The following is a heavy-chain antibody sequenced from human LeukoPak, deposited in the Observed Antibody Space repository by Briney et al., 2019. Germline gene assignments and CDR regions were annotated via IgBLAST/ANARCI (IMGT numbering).Heavy chain of an antibody. CDR1: GFTFSDFA. Sequence: PGGSLRLSCAASGFTFSDFAMIWVRQSPGKGLEWVSYISSRGTTIYYADSVKGRFTISRDNAKNSLYLQMNSLRAEDTAVYYCARNHYYDSSGIDYWGQGTLVTVSS. D-gene: IGHD3-22*01. CDR2: ISSRGTTI. CDR3: ARNHYYDSSGIDY. V-gene: IGHV3-48*03. J-gene: IGHJ4*02.